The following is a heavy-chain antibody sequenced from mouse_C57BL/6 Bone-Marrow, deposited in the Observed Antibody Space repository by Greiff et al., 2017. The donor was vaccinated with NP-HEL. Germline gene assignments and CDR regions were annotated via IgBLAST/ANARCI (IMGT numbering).Heavy chain of an antibody. CDR1: GFNIKNTY. D-gene: IGHD1-1*01. CDR2: IDPANGNT. J-gene: IGHJ1*03. CDR3: AREMYGSSWSDWYFDV. Sequence: VQLQQSVAELVRPGASVKLSCTASGFNIKNTYMHWVKQRPEQGLEWIGRIDPANGNTKYAPKFQGKATITADTSSNTAYLQLSSLTSEDTAIEYCAREMYGSSWSDWYFDVWGTGTTVTVSS. V-gene: IGHV14-3*01.